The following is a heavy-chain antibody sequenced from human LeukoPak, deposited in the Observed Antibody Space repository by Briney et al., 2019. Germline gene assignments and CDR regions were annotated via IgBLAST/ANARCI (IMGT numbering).Heavy chain of an antibody. D-gene: IGHD4-17*01. J-gene: IGHJ6*02. CDR2: ISSSSNYI. CDR3: ARWSVTTGTVDV. CDR1: GFTFGDYS. V-gene: IGHV3-21*01. Sequence: GGSLRLSCAASGFTFGDYSMNWVRQAPGKGLEWVSSISSSSNYISYADSVKGRFTVSRDNAKISLYLQMNSLRAEDTAVYYCARWSVTTGTVDVWGQGTTVTVSS.